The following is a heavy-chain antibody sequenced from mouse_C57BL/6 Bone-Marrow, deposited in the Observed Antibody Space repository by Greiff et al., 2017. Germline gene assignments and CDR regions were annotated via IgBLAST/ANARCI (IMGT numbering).Heavy chain of an antibody. J-gene: IGHJ3*01. V-gene: IGHV1-87*01. CDR2: GQCLEWIG. CDR3: SEDSAVYYCALSLFAY. CDR1: YTFSSRVH. Sequence: QVQLQQSGPELARPWASVKISCQAFYTFSSRVHFAIRDTNYWMQWVKQSTGQCLEWIGAIYPGNGDTSYNQKFKCKATLTADKSSCTAYMQLSSLTSEDSAVYYCALSLFAYWGQGTLVTVSA.